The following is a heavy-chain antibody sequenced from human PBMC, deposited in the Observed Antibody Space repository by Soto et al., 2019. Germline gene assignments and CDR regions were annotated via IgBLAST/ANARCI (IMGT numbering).Heavy chain of an antibody. V-gene: IGHV1-69*13. CDR2: IIPIFGTA. D-gene: IGHD3-22*01. CDR1: GGTFSSYA. Sequence: GASVKVSCKASGGTFSSYAISRVRQAPGQGLEWMGGIIPIFGTANYAQKFQGRVTITADESTSTAYMELSSLRSEDTAVYYCARDQEESVRVYDSCGYYGLMSYYWGQGTLVTGSS. J-gene: IGHJ4*02. CDR3: ARDQEESVRVYDSCGYYGLMSYY.